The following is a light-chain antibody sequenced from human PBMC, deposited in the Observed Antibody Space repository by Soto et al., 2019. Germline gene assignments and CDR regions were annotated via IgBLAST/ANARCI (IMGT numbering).Light chain of an antibody. CDR1: NIESKS. V-gene: IGLV3-21*02. J-gene: IGLJ2*01. CDR2: DDS. CDR3: QVWDGLSDHVI. Sequence: ELTQPPSVSVAPGQTARITCGGNNIESKSVHWYQQRPGQAPVLVVHDDSDRPSGIPERISGSNSGNTATLTISRVEAGDEAEYYCQVWDGLSDHVIFGGGTKLTVL.